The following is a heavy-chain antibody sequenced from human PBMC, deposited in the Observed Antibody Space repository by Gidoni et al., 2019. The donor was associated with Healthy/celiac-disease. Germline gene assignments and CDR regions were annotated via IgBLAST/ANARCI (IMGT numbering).Heavy chain of an antibody. V-gene: IGHV3-9*01. Sequence: EVQLVESGGGLVQPGRSLRLSRAASGSTFDDYAMHGVRQAPGKGLEWVSGISWNSGSIGYADSVKGRFTISRDNAKNSLYLQMNSLRAEDTALYYCAKDETRAVAGWFDPWGQGTLVTVSS. CDR2: ISWNSGSI. CDR3: AKDETRAVAGWFDP. D-gene: IGHD6-19*01. J-gene: IGHJ5*02. CDR1: GSTFDDYA.